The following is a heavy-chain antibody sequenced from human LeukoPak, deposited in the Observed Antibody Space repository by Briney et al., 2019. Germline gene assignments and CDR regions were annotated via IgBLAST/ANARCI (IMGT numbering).Heavy chain of an antibody. J-gene: IGHJ4*02. CDR2: IRYDGSDK. CDR3: ASGAYEDHDY. CDR1: GFIFTDYG. D-gene: IGHD3-22*01. V-gene: IGHV3-30*02. Sequence: GGSLRLSCAASGFIFTDYGMHWVRQAPGKGLEWLTFIRYDGSDKYYADSVKGRFTISRDNAKNSLYLQMNSLRAEDTAVYYCASGAYEDHDYWGQGTLVTVSS.